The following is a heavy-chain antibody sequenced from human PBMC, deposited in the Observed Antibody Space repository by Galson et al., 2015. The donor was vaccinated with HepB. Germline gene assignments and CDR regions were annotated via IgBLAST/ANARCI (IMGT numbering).Heavy chain of an antibody. CDR3: ARRDAGHIYFDL. J-gene: IGHJ2*01. CDR1: GYSFTNYW. V-gene: IGHV5-51*03. CDR2: IYPGDSDT. D-gene: IGHD2-21*01. Sequence: QSGAEVKKPGESLKISCKGSGYSFTNYWIAWVRQMPGKGLEWMGIIYPGDSDTRYSPSFQGQVTISADKSISTAYLQWNSLKASDTAIYYCARRDAGHIYFDLWGRGTLVTISS.